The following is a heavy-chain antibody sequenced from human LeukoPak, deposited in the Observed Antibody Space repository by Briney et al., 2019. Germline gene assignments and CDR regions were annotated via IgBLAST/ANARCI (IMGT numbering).Heavy chain of an antibody. CDR1: GFTFSSYW. D-gene: IGHD5-24*01. CDR3: ARMRDGYMGRYHFDY. Sequence: PGGSLRLSCAASGFTFSSYWMSWVRQAPGKGLEWVANIKEDGSDKKYVDSVKGRFTTSRDNAKNSLYLQMNSLRAEDTAVYYCARMRDGYMGRYHFDYWGQGTLVTVSS. CDR2: IKEDGSDK. J-gene: IGHJ4*02. V-gene: IGHV3-7*04.